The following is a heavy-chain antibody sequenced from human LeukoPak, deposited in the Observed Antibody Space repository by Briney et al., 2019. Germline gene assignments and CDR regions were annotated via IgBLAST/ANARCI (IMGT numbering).Heavy chain of an antibody. D-gene: IGHD6-13*01. Sequence: GRSLRLSCAASGFTFDDYAMHWVRQAPGKGLEWVSGISWNSGSIGYADSVKGRFTISRDNAKNSPYLQMNSLRAEDTALYYCAKDSSSWYGWFDYWGQGTLVTVSS. V-gene: IGHV3-9*01. CDR2: ISWNSGSI. J-gene: IGHJ4*02. CDR1: GFTFDDYA. CDR3: AKDSSSWYGWFDY.